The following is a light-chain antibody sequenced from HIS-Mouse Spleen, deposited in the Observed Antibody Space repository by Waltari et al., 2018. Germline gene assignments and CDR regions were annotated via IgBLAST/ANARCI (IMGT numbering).Light chain of an antibody. CDR2: KVS. J-gene: IGKJ4*01. CDR1: QSLVHSDGNTY. Sequence: DIVMTQSPLSLPVTPGEPASISCRSSQSLVHSDGNTYLNWFQQRPGQSPRRLIYKVSNRDSGVPDRFSGSGSGTDFTLKISRVEAEDVGVYYCMQGTHWLLTFGGGTKVEIK. V-gene: IGKV2-30*02. CDR3: MQGTHWLLT.